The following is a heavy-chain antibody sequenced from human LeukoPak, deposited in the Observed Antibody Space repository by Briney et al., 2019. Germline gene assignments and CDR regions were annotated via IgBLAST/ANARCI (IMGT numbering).Heavy chain of an antibody. V-gene: IGHV4-39*01. CDR2: IYYSGSI. Sequence: PSETLSLACTVSGGSISSSSYYWGWIRQPPGKGLEWIGSIYYSGSIYYNPSLKSRFTISVDTSKIQFSLKLSSVTAADTAVYYCARHTTVGATIGYWGQGTLVTVSS. CDR3: ARHTTVGATIGY. D-gene: IGHD1-26*01. J-gene: IGHJ4*02. CDR1: GGSISSSSYY.